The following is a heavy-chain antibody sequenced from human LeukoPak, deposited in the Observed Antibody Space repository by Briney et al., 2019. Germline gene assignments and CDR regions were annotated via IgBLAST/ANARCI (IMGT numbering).Heavy chain of an antibody. J-gene: IGHJ4*02. V-gene: IGHV3-23*01. D-gene: IGHD2-2*02. Sequence: GGSLRLPCAASGFRFKNYAMTWVRQPPGKGLEWVSTISASGGGTYYADSVKGRFTISRDNSKDTLSLQMNTLRAEDTALYYCAKDVRRAEYCSSTTCYTSSFDQWGQGTLVTVSS. CDR1: GFRFKNYA. CDR2: ISASGGGT. CDR3: AKDVRRAEYCSSTTCYTSSFDQ.